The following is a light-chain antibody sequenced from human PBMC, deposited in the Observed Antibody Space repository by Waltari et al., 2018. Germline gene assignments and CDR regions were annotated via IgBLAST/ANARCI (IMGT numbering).Light chain of an antibody. CDR2: QDS. J-gene: IGLJ2*01. CDR1: KSGDKY. Sequence: SYELTQPPSVSVSPGKTASITCSGDKSGDKYSCWYQQKPGQSPILVIYQDSKRPSGIPERFSGSNSGNTATLTISGTQAMDEADYYCQAWDSSTAVFGGGTKLTVL. CDR3: QAWDSSTAV. V-gene: IGLV3-1*01.